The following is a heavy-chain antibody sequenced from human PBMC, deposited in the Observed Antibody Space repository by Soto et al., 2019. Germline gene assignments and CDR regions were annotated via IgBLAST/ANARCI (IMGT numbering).Heavy chain of an antibody. Sequence: SQTLSLTCAISGDSVSSNSAAWNWIRQSPSRGLEWLGRTYYRSKWYNDYAVSVKSRITINPDTSKNQFSLQLNSVTPEDTAVYYCARSTPPSITIFGVVTPAYYYTDVWGKGTTVTVSS. J-gene: IGHJ6*03. CDR3: ARSTPPSITIFGVVTPAYYYTDV. D-gene: IGHD3-3*01. V-gene: IGHV6-1*01. CDR1: GDSVSSNSAA. CDR2: TYYRSKWYN.